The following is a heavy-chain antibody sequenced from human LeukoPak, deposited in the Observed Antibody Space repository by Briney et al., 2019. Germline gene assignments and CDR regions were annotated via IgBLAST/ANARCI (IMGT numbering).Heavy chain of an antibody. Sequence: GASVKVSCKASGYTFTGYYMHWVRQAPGQGLEWMGWIIPILGIANYAQKFQGGVTITADKSTSIAYMELSSLRSEDTAVYYCARDFYLEWLPVPYYYYGMDVWGQGTTVTVSS. V-gene: IGHV1-69*10. J-gene: IGHJ6*02. CDR1: GYTFTGYY. CDR2: IIPILGIA. D-gene: IGHD3-3*01. CDR3: ARDFYLEWLPVPYYYYGMDV.